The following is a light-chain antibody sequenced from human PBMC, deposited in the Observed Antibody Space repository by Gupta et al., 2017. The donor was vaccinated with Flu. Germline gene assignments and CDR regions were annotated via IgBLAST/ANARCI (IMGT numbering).Light chain of an antibody. Sequence: EIVLTQSPGTLSLSLRERATLSCRASQSVSSSYLAWYQQKPGQAPRLLIYGASSRATGIPDRFSGSGSGTDFTLTISRLEPEDFAVYYCQQYCHSPYTFGQGTKLEIK. J-gene: IGKJ2*01. CDR2: GAS. CDR3: QQYCHSPYT. V-gene: IGKV3-20*01. CDR1: QSVSSSY.